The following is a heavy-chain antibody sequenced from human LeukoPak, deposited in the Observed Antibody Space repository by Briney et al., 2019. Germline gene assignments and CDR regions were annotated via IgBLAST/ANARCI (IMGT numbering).Heavy chain of an antibody. J-gene: IGHJ4*02. CDR3: ARVSGDFWSGYSFDS. CDR1: GFTFSNYW. Sequence: GGSLRLSCAASGFTFSNYWMHWVCQAPGKGLVWVSRVDSDESNTDYADAVKGRFTISRDNAKNTLYLEMNSLRAEDMAVYYCARVSGDFWSGYSFDSWGQGTLVVVSS. CDR2: VDSDESNT. V-gene: IGHV3-74*01. D-gene: IGHD3-3*01.